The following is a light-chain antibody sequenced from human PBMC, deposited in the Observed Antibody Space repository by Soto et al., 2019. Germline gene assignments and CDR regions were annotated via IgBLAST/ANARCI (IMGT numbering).Light chain of an antibody. J-gene: IGLJ1*01. CDR1: SGDIGSYNR. Sequence: QSALTQPASVSGSPGQSITISCTGTSGDIGSYNRVSWYQQHPGKAPKLIIYEVTVRPSGVSNRFSGSKSGNTASLTISGLQAEDEAEYYCCSYTNINTRACVFGTGTKLTVL. CDR3: CSYTNINTRACV. CDR2: EVT. V-gene: IGLV2-14*01.